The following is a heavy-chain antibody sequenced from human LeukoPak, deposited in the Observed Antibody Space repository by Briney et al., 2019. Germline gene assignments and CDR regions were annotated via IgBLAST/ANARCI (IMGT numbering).Heavy chain of an antibody. D-gene: IGHD2-2*01. J-gene: IGHJ4*02. CDR1: GYTFTSYG. CDR3: ARSRYCSSTSCSPGGY. Sequence: ASVKVSCKASGYTFTSYGISWVRQAPGQGLEWMGWIRAYNGNTNYAQKPQGRVTMTTDTSMSTAYMELRSLRSDDTAVYYCARSRYCSSTSCSPGGYWGQGTLVTVSS. CDR2: IRAYNGNT. V-gene: IGHV1-18*01.